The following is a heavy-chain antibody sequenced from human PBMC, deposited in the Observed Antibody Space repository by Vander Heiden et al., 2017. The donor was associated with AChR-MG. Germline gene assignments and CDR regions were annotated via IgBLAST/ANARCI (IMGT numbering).Heavy chain of an antibody. J-gene: IGHJ3*02. CDR1: GYTFTSYS. D-gene: IGHD3-10*01. CDR3: ARAFGDDDAFDI. V-gene: IGHV1-46*01. Sequence: QVQLVQSGAEGKKHGASVQVSCKASGYTFTSYSIHWVRQAPGQGLEWMGIINPSGGSTTYAQKFQGRVTMTRDTSTSTVYMELSSLRSEDTAVYYCARAFGDDDAFDIWGQGTMVTVSS. CDR2: INPSGGST.